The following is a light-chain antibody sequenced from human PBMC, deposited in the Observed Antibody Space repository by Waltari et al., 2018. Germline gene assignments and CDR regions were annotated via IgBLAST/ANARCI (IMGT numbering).Light chain of an antibody. CDR3: QQRYNWPPLT. CDR1: QSVNTF. V-gene: IGKV3-11*01. CDR2: HAS. J-gene: IGKJ4*01. Sequence: EIVLTQSPATLSLSPGERATLPCRASQSVNTFLAWYQQKPGQAPRFLIYHASNRAPGIPARFSGSGSGTDFTLTISSLEPEDFAVYYCQQRYNWPPLTFGGGTKVEIK.